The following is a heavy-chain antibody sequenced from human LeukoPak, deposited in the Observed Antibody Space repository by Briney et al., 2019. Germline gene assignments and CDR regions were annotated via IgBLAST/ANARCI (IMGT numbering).Heavy chain of an antibody. V-gene: IGHV1-18*01. Sequence: ASVKVSCKASGYTFTSYGISWVRQAPGQGLEWMGWISAYNGNTNYAQKLQGRVTMTTGTSTSTAYMELRSLRSDDTAVYYCARRAYYYDSSGYYYVPDYWGQGTLVTVSS. D-gene: IGHD3-22*01. CDR2: ISAYNGNT. CDR3: ARRAYYYDSSGYYYVPDY. J-gene: IGHJ4*02. CDR1: GYTFTSYG.